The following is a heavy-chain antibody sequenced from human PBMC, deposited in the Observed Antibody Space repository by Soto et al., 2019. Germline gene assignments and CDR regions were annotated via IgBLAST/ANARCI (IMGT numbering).Heavy chain of an antibody. J-gene: IGHJ6*02. D-gene: IGHD3-10*01. CDR1: GFTFSSYA. CDR2: ISGSGGST. V-gene: IGHV3-23*01. CDR3: AKDGTYTPRYGSGSRPSHYYGMDV. Sequence: PGGSLRLSCAASGFTFSSYAMSWVRQAPGKGLEWVSAISGSGGSTYYADSVKGRFTISRDNSKNTLYLQMNSLRAEDTAVYYCAKDGTYTPRYGSGSRPSHYYGMDVWGQGTTVTVSS.